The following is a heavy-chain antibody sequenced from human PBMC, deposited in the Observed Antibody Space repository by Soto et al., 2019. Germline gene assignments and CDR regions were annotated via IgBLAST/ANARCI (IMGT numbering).Heavy chain of an antibody. CDR1: GGSFSGYY. Sequence: SEILSLTCAVYGGSFSGYYWSWFRQPPGKGLEWIGEINHSGSTNYNPSLKSRVIMSVDTSKNQLSLRLSSVTAADTAVYYCARTGRIAIFGVVTEFDPWGPGTLVTVPS. CDR2: INHSGST. CDR3: ARTGRIAIFGVVTEFDP. D-gene: IGHD3-3*01. J-gene: IGHJ5*02. V-gene: IGHV4-34*01.